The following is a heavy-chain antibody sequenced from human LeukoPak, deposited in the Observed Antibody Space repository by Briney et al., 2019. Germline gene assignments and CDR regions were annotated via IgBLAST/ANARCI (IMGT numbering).Heavy chain of an antibody. V-gene: IGHV3-30*02. D-gene: IGHD6-6*01. J-gene: IGHJ3*02. CDR3: AKDLVRRGAFDI. Sequence: GGSLRLSCAASGFTFSSYGMHWVRQAPGKGLEWVAFIRYDGSNKYDADSAKGRFTISRDNSKNTLYLQMNSLRVEDTAVYYCAKDLVRRGAFDIWGQGTMVTVSS. CDR1: GFTFSSYG. CDR2: IRYDGSNK.